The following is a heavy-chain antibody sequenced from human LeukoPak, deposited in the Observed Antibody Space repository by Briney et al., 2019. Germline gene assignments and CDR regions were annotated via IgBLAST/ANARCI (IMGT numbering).Heavy chain of an antibody. D-gene: IGHD6-19*01. CDR2: INHSGST. CDR3: ARPLRGSGWDDAFDI. J-gene: IGHJ3*02. CDR1: GGSFSGYY. Sequence: PSETLSLTCAVYGGSFSGYYWSWIRQPPGKVLEWIGEINHSGSTNYNPSLKSRVTISVDTSKNQFSLKLSSVTAADTAVYYCARPLRGSGWDDAFDIWGQGTMVTVSS. V-gene: IGHV4-34*01.